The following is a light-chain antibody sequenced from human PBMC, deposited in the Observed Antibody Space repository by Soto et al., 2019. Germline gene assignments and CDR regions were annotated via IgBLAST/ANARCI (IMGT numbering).Light chain of an antibody. CDR2: KAS. J-gene: IGKJ5*01. CDR3: QQYKNYSIT. Sequence: DIQMTQSPSTLSGSVGDRVTITCRASQTISSWLAWYQQKPGKAPKLLIYKASTLKSGVPSRFSGSGSGTEFTLTISSLQPDDFATYFCQQYKNYSITFGQGTRLEIK. V-gene: IGKV1-5*03. CDR1: QTISSW.